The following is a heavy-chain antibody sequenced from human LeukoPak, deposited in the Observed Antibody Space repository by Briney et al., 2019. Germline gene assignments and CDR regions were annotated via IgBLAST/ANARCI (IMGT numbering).Heavy chain of an antibody. V-gene: IGHV1-8*01. J-gene: IGHJ3*02. CDR1: GYTLTSYD. CDR2: MNPNSGNT. Sequence: ASVKVSCKASGYTLTSYDINWVRQATGQGLEWMGWMNPNSGNTGYAQKFQGRITMTRNTSISTAYMELSSLRSEDTAVYYCARAGITMVRGVIEGDAFDIWGQGTMVTVSS. D-gene: IGHD3-10*01. CDR3: ARAGITMVRGVIEGDAFDI.